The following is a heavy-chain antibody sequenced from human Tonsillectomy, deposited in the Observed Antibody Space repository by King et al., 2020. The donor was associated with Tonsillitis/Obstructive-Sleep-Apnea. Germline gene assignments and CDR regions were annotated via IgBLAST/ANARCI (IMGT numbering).Heavy chain of an antibody. V-gene: IGHV3-20*01. CDR1: GFTFDDYG. CDR2: INWNGGST. Sequence: VQLVESGGGVVRPRGSLRLSCAASGFTFDDYGMSWVRQAPGKGLEWVSGINWNGGSTDYADSVKGRFTISRDNGKNSLYLQMSSLRAEDTALYHCARVRSYDFWSGYYDIWGQGTMVTVSS. J-gene: IGHJ3*02. CDR3: ARVRSYDFWSGYYDI. D-gene: IGHD3-3*01.